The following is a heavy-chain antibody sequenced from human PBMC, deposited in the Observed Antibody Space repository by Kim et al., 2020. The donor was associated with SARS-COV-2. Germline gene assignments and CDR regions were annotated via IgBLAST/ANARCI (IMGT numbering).Heavy chain of an antibody. V-gene: IGHV4-39*01. CDR2: IYYSGST. J-gene: IGHJ4*02. CDR1: GGSISSSSYY. Sequence: SETLSLTCTVSGGSISSSSYYWGWIRQPPGKGLEWIGSIYYSGSTYYNPSLKSRVTISVDTSKNQFSLKLSSVTAADTAVYYCARLPKDSSGWGGFDYWGQGTLVTVSS. D-gene: IGHD6-19*01. CDR3: ARLPKDSSGWGGFDY.